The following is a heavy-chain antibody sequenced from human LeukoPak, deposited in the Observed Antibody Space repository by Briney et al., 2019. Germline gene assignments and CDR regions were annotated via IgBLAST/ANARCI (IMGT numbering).Heavy chain of an antibody. D-gene: IGHD4-23*01. CDR1: GYSDYW. Sequence: GESLKISCVGSGYSDYWIGWVRQMPGKGLEWIGIIYLGDSKTRYSPSFQGQVTISADKSINTAYLHWSSLKTSDTAMYYCARSTTVVTPGDWFDPWGQGTLVTVSS. CDR3: ARSTTVVTPGDWFDP. J-gene: IGHJ5*02. V-gene: IGHV5-51*01. CDR2: IYLGDSKT.